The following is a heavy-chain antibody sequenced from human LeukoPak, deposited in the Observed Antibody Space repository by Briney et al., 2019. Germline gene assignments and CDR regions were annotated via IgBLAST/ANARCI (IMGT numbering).Heavy chain of an antibody. J-gene: IGHJ4*02. D-gene: IGHD6-19*01. CDR1: GVSISSGGYY. CDR2: IYYSGST. Sequence: SETLSLTCTVSGVSISSGGYYWSWIRQHPGKGLGWIGYIYYSGSTYYNPSLKSRVTISIDTSKNQFSLKLSSVTAADTAVYYCATEAVAGKNYWGQGTLVTVSS. CDR3: ATEAVAGKNY. V-gene: IGHV4-31*03.